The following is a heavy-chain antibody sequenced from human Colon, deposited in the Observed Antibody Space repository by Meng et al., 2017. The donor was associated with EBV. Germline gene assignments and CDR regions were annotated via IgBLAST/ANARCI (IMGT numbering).Heavy chain of an antibody. CDR3: ARAGSMVHGDSFDS. D-gene: IGHD4-17*01. Sequence: QVQFQVSGHGLVSPSETLSLTVCVSGDLISIISNYWGWIRQPAGKGLEWIGTIYYSGTTYYNPSLKSRVTISIDTTRNQCSLSLRSVTAADTATYFCARAGSMVHGDSFDSWGQGTLVTVSS. CDR2: IYYSGTT. V-gene: IGHV4-39*07. CDR1: GDLISIISNY. J-gene: IGHJ4*02.